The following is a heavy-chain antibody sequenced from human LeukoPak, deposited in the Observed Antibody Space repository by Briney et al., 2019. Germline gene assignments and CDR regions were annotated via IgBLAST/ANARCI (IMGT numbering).Heavy chain of an antibody. CDR3: AKGFRRRLVGYHPIT. CDR2: ISGSGGSA. CDR1: GSTFSSYA. D-gene: IGHD6-19*01. J-gene: IGHJ4*02. Sequence: PGGSLRLSCAASGSTFSSYAMSWVRQAPGKGLEWVSAISGSGGSAYYADSVKGRFTISRDNSKNTLYLQMNSLRAEDTAVYYCAKGFRRRLVGYHPITWGQGTLVTVSS. V-gene: IGHV3-23*01.